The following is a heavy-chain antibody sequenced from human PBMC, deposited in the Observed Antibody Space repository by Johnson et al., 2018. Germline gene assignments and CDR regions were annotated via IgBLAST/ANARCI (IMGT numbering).Heavy chain of an antibody. J-gene: IGHJ3*02. Sequence: QVQLVEAGGGVVQPGRSLRLSCAASGFTFSSYGMHWVRQAPGKGLEWVAVISYDGSNKYYADSVKGRFTISRDNSKNTLYLQMNSLRAEDTAGYYCAKESIAAGTAFDIWGQGTMVTVSS. D-gene: IGHD6-25*01. V-gene: IGHV3-30*18. CDR3: AKESIAAGTAFDI. CDR1: GFTFSSYG. CDR2: ISYDGSNK.